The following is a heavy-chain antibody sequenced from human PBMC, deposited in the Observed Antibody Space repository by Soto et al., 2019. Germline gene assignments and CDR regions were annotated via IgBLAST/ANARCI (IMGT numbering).Heavy chain of an antibody. V-gene: IGHV4-34*12. D-gene: IGHD3-16*01. Sequence: QVRLQQWGAGLLKPSETLSLTCAVYGDSFSGYYWSWIRQPPGKGLEWIGESIHSGNTNYNPSLKSRVTISVDTSKNQFSLRLTSVTSADTAVYYCAREGGDYAFDVWGQGTKVTVS. CDR1: GDSFSGYY. CDR2: SIHSGNT. CDR3: AREGGDYAFDV. J-gene: IGHJ3*01.